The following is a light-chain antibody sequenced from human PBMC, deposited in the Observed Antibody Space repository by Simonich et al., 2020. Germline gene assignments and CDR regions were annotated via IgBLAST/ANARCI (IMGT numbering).Light chain of an antibody. CDR2: KAS. V-gene: IGKV1-5*03. CDR1: QRISSW. Sequence: DIQMTQSPSTLSASVGDKVTITCRASQRISSWLAWYQQKPGKAPKLLIYKASSLESGGPSRFSGSGSGTEFTLTISSLQPDDFATYYCQQYNSYHTFGQGTKLEIK. J-gene: IGKJ2*01. CDR3: QQYNSYHT.